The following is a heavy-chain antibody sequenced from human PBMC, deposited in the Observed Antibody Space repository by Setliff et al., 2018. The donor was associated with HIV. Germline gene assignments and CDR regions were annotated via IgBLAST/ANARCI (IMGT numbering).Heavy chain of an antibody. CDR3: ARKGNWNYPYDY. J-gene: IGHJ4*02. V-gene: IGHV4-4*09. CDR1: GGSISGYH. D-gene: IGHD1-7*01. Sequence: SETLSLTCTVSGGSISGYHWNWLRQTPGKGLEWIGYIYTSRGTNYNHSLRTRVIISVDTSNQFSLKLSSVTAADAAVYYCARKGNWNYPYDYWGQGTLVTVSS. CDR2: IYTSRGT.